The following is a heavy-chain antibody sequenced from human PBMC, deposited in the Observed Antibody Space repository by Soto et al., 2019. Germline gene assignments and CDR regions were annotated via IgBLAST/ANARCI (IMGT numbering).Heavy chain of an antibody. Sequence: QVQLVQSGAEVKKPGASVKLSCKASGYTFTSSYVHWGRQAPGQALEWMAIINPKGGSTSYAQEFQGRVIVTRDTSTSTVFMELSSLQSDDTAVYYCARDLLAANYWGQGTLVTVSS. D-gene: IGHD2-2*01. CDR3: ARDLLAANY. CDR1: GYTFTSSY. J-gene: IGHJ4*02. V-gene: IGHV1-46*01. CDR2: INPKGGST.